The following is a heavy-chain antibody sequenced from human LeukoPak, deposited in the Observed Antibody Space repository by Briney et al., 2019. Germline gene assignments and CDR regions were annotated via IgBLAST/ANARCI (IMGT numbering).Heavy chain of an antibody. J-gene: IGHJ4*02. CDR2: INPNSGFT. V-gene: IGHV1-2*02. CDR3: ARLANCSSSSCRSFDY. Sequence: ASVKVSCKASGYPFTGYYLHWVRQAPGQGLEWMGWINPNSGFTNYAQKFQGRVTMTRDTSISTAYMELSRLRSDDTAVYYCARLANCSSSSCRSFDYWGQGTLVTVSS. CDR1: GYPFTGYY. D-gene: IGHD2-2*01.